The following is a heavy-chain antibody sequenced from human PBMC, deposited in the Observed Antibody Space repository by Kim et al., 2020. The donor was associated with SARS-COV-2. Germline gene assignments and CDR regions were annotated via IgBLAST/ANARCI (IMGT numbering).Heavy chain of an antibody. J-gene: IGHJ6*02. D-gene: IGHD2-2*01. CDR3: ARGIGYCSSTSCADHYYYGMDV. V-gene: IGHV1-2*02. CDR2: INPNSGGT. CDR1: GYTFTGYY. Sequence: ASVKVSCKASGYTFTGYYMHWVRQAPGQGLEWMGWINPNSGGTNYAQKFQGRVTMTRDTSISTAYMELSRLRSDDTAVYYCARGIGYCSSTSCADHYYYGMDVWGQGTTVTVSS.